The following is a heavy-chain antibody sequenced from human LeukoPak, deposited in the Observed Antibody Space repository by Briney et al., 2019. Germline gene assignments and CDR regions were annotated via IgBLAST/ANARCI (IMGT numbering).Heavy chain of an antibody. CDR2: ISDDGSNI. CDR1: GFTFSSYS. V-gene: IGHV3-30-3*01. Sequence: GRSLKLSCAASGFTFSSYSMNWVRQAPGKGLEWVAVISDDGSNIYYADSVKGRFTISRDKSKNTLYLQMNSLGGEDTAVYYCARESVFDSWGQGTLVTVSS. J-gene: IGHJ4*02. CDR3: ARESVFDS.